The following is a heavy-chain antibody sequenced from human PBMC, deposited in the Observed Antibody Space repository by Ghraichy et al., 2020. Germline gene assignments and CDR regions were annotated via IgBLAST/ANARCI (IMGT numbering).Heavy chain of an antibody. V-gene: IGHV4-59*01. D-gene: IGHD4-23*01. J-gene: IGHJ4*02. CDR2: IYYSGST. CDR3: ARVDYGGNSY. CDR1: GGSISSYY. Sequence: SETLSLTCTVSGGSISSYYWSWIRQPPGKGLEWIGYIYYSGSTNYNPSLKSRVTISVDTSKNQFSLKLSSVTAADTAVYYCARVDYGGNSYWGQGTLVTVSS.